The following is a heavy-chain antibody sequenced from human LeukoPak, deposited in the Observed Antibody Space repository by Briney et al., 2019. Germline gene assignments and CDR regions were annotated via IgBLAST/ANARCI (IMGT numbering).Heavy chain of an antibody. CDR1: GFTFSSYS. CDR2: ISSSSYI. Sequence: GGSLRLSCAASGFTFSSYSMNWVRQAPGKGLEWVSSISSSSYIYYADSVKGRFTISRDNAKNSLYLQMNSLRAEDTAVYYCASPQPRGDYARWAFDIWGQGTMVTVSS. V-gene: IGHV3-21*01. J-gene: IGHJ3*02. CDR3: ASPQPRGDYARWAFDI. D-gene: IGHD4-17*01.